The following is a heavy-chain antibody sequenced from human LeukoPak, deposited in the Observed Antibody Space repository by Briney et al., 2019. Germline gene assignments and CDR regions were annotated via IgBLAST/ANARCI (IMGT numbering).Heavy chain of an antibody. V-gene: IGHV1-46*01. Sequence: ASVRVSCKASGYTFTSYGISWVRQAPGQGLEWMGIINPSGGSTSYAQKFQGRVTMTRDTSTSTVYMELSSLRSEDTAVYYCARENSGSYPPYFDYWGQGTLVTVSS. CDR3: ARENSGSYPPYFDY. CDR1: GYTFTSYG. CDR2: INPSGGST. J-gene: IGHJ4*02. D-gene: IGHD1-26*01.